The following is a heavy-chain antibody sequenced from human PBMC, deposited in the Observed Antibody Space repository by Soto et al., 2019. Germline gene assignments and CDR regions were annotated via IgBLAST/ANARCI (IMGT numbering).Heavy chain of an antibody. V-gene: IGHV4-59*02. CDR3: ARVNRYHMAY. D-gene: IGHD2-2*01. CDR1: GGSVTSYY. CDR2: MHYTGFS. J-gene: IGHJ4*02. Sequence: SETLSLTCTFSGGSVTSYYWTWIRQPPEKGLEWIGYMHYTGFSNYNPSLKSRVTISVDRSKNQFTLKLSSVTAADTALYYCARVNRYHMAYWGQGAPVTVSP.